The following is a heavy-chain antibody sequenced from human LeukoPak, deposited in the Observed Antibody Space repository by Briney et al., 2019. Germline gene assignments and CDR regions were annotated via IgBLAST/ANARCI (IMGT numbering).Heavy chain of an antibody. V-gene: IGHV4-4*08. CDR2: IYYSGST. CDR3: AREVDAFDI. CDR1: GASISNYY. Sequence: PSETLSLTCTVSGASISNYYWSWIRQPPGKGLEWIGYIYYSGSTNYNPSLKSRVTISVDTSKNQFSLKLSSVTAADTAVYYCAREVDAFDIWGQGTMVTVSS. J-gene: IGHJ3*02.